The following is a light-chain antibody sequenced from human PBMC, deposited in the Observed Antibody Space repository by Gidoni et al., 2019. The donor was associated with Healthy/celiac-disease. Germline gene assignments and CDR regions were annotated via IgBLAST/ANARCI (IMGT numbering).Light chain of an antibody. Sequence: EIVLTQSPATLSLSPGERATLSCRASQSVSSYLAWYQQKPGQATRRLIYDASNRATGIPARFSGSGAWTDFTLTISSLVPEDFAVYYCQQRSNWPRLTFGGGTKVEIK. J-gene: IGKJ4*01. CDR3: QQRSNWPRLT. V-gene: IGKV3-11*01. CDR2: DAS. CDR1: QSVSSY.